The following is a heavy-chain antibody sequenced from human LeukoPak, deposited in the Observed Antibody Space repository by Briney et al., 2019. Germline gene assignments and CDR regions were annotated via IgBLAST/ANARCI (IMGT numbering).Heavy chain of an antibody. CDR3: AREEARSFDY. CDR1: GGSLSSSNW. J-gene: IGHJ4*02. V-gene: IGHV4-4*02. CDR2: IYHSGST. Sequence: PSGTLSLTRAVSGGSLSSSNWGGWVRPPPGEGPEWIGEIYHSGSTNYNPSLRSRVTISVDKSKNQFSLKLSSVTAADTAVYYCAREEARSFDYWGQGTLVTVSS.